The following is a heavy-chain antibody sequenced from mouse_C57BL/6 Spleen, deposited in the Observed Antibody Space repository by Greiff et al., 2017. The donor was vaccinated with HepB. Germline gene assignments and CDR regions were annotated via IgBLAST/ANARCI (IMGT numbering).Heavy chain of an antibody. V-gene: IGHV1-42*01. CDR2: INPSTGGT. D-gene: IGHD1-1*02. CDR3: ARAPHYYAMDY. Sequence: EVKLVESGPELVKPGASVKISCKASGYSFTGYYMNWVKQSPEKSLEWIGEINPSTGGTTYNQKFKAKATVTVDKSSSTAYMQLKSLQSEDSAFYYCARAPHYYAMDYWGQGTSVAVSS. J-gene: IGHJ4*01. CDR1: GYSFTGYY.